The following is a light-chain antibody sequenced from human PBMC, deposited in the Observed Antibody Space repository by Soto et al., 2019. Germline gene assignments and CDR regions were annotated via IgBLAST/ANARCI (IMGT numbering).Light chain of an antibody. CDR2: HNS. CDR3: QSYDSGLSAFYV. Sequence: QSVLTQPPSVSGAPGQRVTISCTGSSSNIAAGYDVHWYQQLPGTAPKLLIYHNSDRPSGVPDRVSGSKSGTSASLAITGLQAEDEADYYCQSYDSGLSAFYVFGTGTKVTVL. V-gene: IGLV1-40*01. J-gene: IGLJ1*01. CDR1: SSNIAAGYD.